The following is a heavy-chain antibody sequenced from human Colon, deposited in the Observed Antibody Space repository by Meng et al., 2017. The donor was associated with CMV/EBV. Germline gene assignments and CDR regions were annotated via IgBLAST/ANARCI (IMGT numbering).Heavy chain of an antibody. D-gene: IGHD2-2*01. Sequence: GESLKISCKGSGYRFDTYWIGWVRQMPGKGLEWIGIVYPGNSDTRYSPSFQGQVTISVDKSISTAYLQWSSLKASHTAMYYCARMTSREGVVVPAARGGLYYYYGMDVWGQGTTVTVSS. V-gene: IGHV5-51*01. CDR1: GYRFDTYW. J-gene: IGHJ6*02. CDR3: ARMTSREGVVVPAARGGLYYYYGMDV. CDR2: VYPGNSDT.